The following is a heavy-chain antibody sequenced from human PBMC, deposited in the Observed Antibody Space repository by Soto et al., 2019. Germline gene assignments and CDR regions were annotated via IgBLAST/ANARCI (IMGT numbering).Heavy chain of an antibody. V-gene: IGHV4-34*01. J-gene: IGHJ5*02. CDR2: INHSGST. CDR1: GGSFSGYY. CDR3: ARGTFRSIAARPSPWFDP. D-gene: IGHD6-6*01. Sequence: SETLSLTCAVYGGSFSGYYWSWIRQPPGKGLEWIGEINHSGSTNYNPSLKSRVTISVDTSKNQFSLKLSSVTAADTAVYYCARGTFRSIAARPSPWFDPWGQGTLVTVSS.